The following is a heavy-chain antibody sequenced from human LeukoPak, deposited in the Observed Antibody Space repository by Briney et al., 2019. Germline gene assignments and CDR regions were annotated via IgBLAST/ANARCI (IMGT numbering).Heavy chain of an antibody. J-gene: IGHJ4*02. CDR3: AKERAGYTSCYYLDY. D-gene: IGHD2-2*01. CDR1: GFTFSTYA. Sequence: PGGSLRLSCAASGFTFSTYAMSWVRQAPGKGLQWVSNSGGSRSNKDYADSVRSRFTITTDKSKNTLYLHMNSLTAEDTAVYYCAKERAGYTSCYYLDYWGKGTMVT. V-gene: IGHV3-23*01. CDR2: SGGSRSNK.